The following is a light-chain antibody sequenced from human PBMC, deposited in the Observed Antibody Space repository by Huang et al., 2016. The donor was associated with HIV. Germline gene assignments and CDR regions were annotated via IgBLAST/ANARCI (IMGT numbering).Light chain of an antibody. J-gene: IGKJ3*01. CDR2: DAS. CDR3: QQRTNWP. CDR1: QSIGNF. Sequence: EIVLTQSPATLSLSPGERATLSCRASQSIGNFLAWYQQKPGQAPGRLIYDASSRATGVPARFSGSGSRTDFTLTISSLESEDFAVYFCQQRTNWPFGPGTRLD. V-gene: IGKV3-11*01.